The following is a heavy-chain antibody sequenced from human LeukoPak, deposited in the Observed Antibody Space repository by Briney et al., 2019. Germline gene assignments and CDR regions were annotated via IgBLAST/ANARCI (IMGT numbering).Heavy chain of an antibody. D-gene: IGHD6-19*01. CDR3: AKDHGSGLEIS. V-gene: IGHV3-23*01. CDR1: GFTFSSYA. CDR2: ISGSGGST. Sequence: GSSLRLSCAASGFTFSSYAMSWVRQAPGKGLEWVSAISGSGGSTYYADSVKGRFTISRDNSKNTLYLQMNSLRAEDTAVYYCAKDHGSGLEISWGQGTLVTVSS. J-gene: IGHJ4*02.